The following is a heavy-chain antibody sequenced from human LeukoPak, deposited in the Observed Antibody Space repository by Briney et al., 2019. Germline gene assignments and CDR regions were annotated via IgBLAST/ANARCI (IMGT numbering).Heavy chain of an antibody. CDR1: GFTFSSYS. D-gene: IGHD5-18*01. Sequence: AGGSLRLSCAASGFTFSSYSMNWVRQAPGKGLEWVSYISSSGSIIHYADSVKGRFTISRDNAKNSLNLQMNSLRAEDTAVYYCARAIAYSYLFDYWGQGTLVAVSS. CDR3: ARAIAYSYLFDY. CDR2: ISSSGSII. J-gene: IGHJ4*02. V-gene: IGHV3-48*04.